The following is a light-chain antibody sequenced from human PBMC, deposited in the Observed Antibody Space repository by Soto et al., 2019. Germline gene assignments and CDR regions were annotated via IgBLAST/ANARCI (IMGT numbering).Light chain of an antibody. CDR2: DVN. V-gene: IGLV2-14*01. J-gene: IGLJ2*01. CDR1: SSDIGGYDY. CDR3: TSYASGSSHVV. Sequence: QSALTQPASVSGSPXQSITLSCTGTSSDIGGYDYVSWYQRHPGKAPKLIIYDVNNRPSGVSNRFSGSKSGNTASLTISGLQAEDEADYYCTSYASGSSHVVFGGGTKLTVL.